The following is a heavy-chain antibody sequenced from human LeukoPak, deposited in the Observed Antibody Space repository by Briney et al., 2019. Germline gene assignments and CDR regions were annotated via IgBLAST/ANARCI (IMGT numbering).Heavy chain of an antibody. CDR1: EFIFSSYT. CDR2: ISSSSSYI. V-gene: IGHV3-21*01. CDR3: ARESRLRGLVRTFDYYFDY. Sequence: PGGSLRLSCAAAEFIFSSYTMSWVRQAPGKGLEWVSSISSSSSYIYYADSVKGRFTISRDNAKNSLYLQMNSLRAEDTAVYYCARESRLRGLVRTFDYYFDYWGQGALVTVSS. J-gene: IGHJ4*02. D-gene: IGHD4-17*01.